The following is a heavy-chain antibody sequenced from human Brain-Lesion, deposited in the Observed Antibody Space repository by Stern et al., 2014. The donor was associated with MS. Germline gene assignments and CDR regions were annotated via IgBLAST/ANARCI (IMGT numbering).Heavy chain of an antibody. CDR2: ISARGTT. CDR1: GGSIKSGSHY. Sequence: VQLVESGPGLVKPSQTLSLTCTVSGGSIKSGSHYWNWIRQPAGKGLEWIGLISARGTTDFNPSLRSRVTMSIDTSNNQFSLKLYSVTAADTAVYYCARESRQLIVIQYYSYGMDVWGQGTTVTVSS. J-gene: IGHJ6*02. D-gene: IGHD2-21*01. CDR3: ARESRQLIVIQYYSYGMDV. V-gene: IGHV4-61*02.